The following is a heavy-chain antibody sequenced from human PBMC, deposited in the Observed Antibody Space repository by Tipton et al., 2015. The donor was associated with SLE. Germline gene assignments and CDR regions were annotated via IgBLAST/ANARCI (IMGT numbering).Heavy chain of an antibody. V-gene: IGHV4-34*01. CDR2: IYHSGGT. J-gene: IGHJ1*01. D-gene: IGHD2-2*01. CDR3: AVGYCSSTSCQREYFQH. Sequence: TLSLTCAVYGRSFIGSYWTWIRQPPGKGLEWIGSIYHSGGTFYNPSLKSRVTISVDTSKNQFSLKLSSVTAADTAVYYCAVGYCSSTSCQREYFQHWGQGTLVTVSS. CDR1: GRSFIGSY.